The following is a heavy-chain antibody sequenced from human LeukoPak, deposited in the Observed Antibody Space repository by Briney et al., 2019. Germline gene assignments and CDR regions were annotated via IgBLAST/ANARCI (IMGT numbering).Heavy chain of an antibody. CDR1: GGSISSYY. D-gene: IGHD3-10*01. V-gene: IGHV4-4*07. J-gene: IGHJ6*03. Sequence: SETLSLTCTVSGGSISSYYWSWIRQPAGKGLEWIGRIYTSGSTNYNPSLKSRVTMSVDTSKNQFSLKLSSVAAADTAVYYCARENGWSLWFGELLYSPTYYYYYMDVWGKGTTVTISS. CDR2: IYTSGST. CDR3: ARENGWSLWFGELLYSPTYYYYYMDV.